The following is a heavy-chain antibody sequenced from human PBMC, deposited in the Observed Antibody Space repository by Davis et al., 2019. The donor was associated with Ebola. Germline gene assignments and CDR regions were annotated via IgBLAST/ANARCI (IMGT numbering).Heavy chain of an antibody. CDR2: IYYSGST. CDR1: GGSISSGVNY. V-gene: IGHV4-31*03. D-gene: IGHD5-12*01. Sequence: SETLSLTCSVSGGSISSGVNYWSWVRQHPGKGLEWIGYIYYSGSTYYNPSLNGRFSMSLDTSKNQFSLRVSSVTAADTAVYFCARRLVASYHFDKWGQGTLVTVSS. J-gene: IGHJ4*02. CDR3: ARRLVASYHFDK.